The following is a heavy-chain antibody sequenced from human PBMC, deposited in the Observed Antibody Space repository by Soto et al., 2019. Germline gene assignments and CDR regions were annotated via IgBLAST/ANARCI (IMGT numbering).Heavy chain of an antibody. CDR1: GFTFSSYG. V-gene: IGHV3-30*18. CDR2: ISYDGSNK. CDR3: AKARRSSSWYYFDY. Sequence: GGSLRLSCAASGFTFSSYGMHWVRQAPGKGLEWVAVISYDGSNKYYADSVKGRFTISRDNSKNTLYLQMNSLRAEDTAVYYCAKARRSSSWYYFDYWGQGTLVTVSS. J-gene: IGHJ4*02. D-gene: IGHD6-13*01.